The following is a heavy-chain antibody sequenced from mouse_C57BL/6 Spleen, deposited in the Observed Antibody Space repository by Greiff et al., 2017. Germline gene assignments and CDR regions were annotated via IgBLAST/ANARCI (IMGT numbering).Heavy chain of an antibody. D-gene: IGHD5-1*01. CDR2: ISDGGSYT. CDR1: GFTFSSYA. CDR3: ARGSNYVDY. V-gene: IGHV5-4*01. Sequence: EVQLVESGGGLVKPGGSLKLSCAASGFTFSSYAMSWVRQTPEKRLEWVATISDGGSYTYYPDNVKGRFTISRDNAKNNLYLQMSHLKSEDTAMYYCARGSNYVDYWGQGTTLTVSS. J-gene: IGHJ2*01.